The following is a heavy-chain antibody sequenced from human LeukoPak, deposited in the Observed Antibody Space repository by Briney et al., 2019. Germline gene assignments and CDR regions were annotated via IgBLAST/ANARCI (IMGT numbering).Heavy chain of an antibody. CDR2: ISYDGSDK. J-gene: IGHJ4*02. CDR3: ARDLNRYFDY. V-gene: IGHV3-30*16. Sequence: GGSLRLSCAVSIFTFRAYALHWVTEAPARGLECVSVISYDGSDKYYADSVKGRYTISRDSYKNTLYLQMNSLRAEDTAVYYCARDLNRYFDYWGQGTLVTVSS. CDR1: IFTFRAYA.